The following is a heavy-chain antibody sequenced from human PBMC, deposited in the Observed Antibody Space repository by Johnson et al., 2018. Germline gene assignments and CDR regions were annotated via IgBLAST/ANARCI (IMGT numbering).Heavy chain of an antibody. V-gene: IGHV3-30*18. Sequence: QVQLVQSGGGVVQPGGSLRLSCAASGFTFSNYGMLWVRQTPGKGLQWVSLISYDGSSKYYAGSVKGRFTISRDNSKNTQYLRMNSLRPRDTAMYSCVKRLAVGSGAFYIWGKGTMVTVAS. CDR3: VKRLAVGSGAFYI. CDR1: GFTFSNYG. D-gene: IGHD6-19*01. J-gene: IGHJ3*02. CDR2: ISYDGSSK.